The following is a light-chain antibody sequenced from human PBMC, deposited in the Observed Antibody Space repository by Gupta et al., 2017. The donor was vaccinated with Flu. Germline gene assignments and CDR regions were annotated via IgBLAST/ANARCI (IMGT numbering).Light chain of an antibody. J-gene: IGKJ1*01. Sequence: ERATLSCRASQSISSKIAWYQQKPGQAPRLLMYDAYTRPTGVPVRFSGGGSGTEFTLTINSLQSEDFAVYYWQQYDTWPPWTLGQGTKVEIK. CDR2: DAY. CDR3: QQYDTWPPWT. V-gene: IGKV3-15*01. CDR1: QSISSK.